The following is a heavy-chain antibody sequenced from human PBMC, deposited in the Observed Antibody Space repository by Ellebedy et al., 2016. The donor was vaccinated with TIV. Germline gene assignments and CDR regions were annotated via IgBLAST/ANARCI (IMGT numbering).Heavy chain of an antibody. J-gene: IGHJ4*02. V-gene: IGHV5-51*01. CDR3: ASRIRDVGAFDY. CDR1: GFSFTSYW. Sequence: GESLKISXKGSGFSFTSYWIGWVRQMPGKGLEWMGNIYPGDSDTTYSPSFQGQVTISADKSISTAYLQWSSLKASDTAMYYCASRIRDVGAFDYWGQGTLLTVSS. CDR2: IYPGDSDT. D-gene: IGHD2-15*01.